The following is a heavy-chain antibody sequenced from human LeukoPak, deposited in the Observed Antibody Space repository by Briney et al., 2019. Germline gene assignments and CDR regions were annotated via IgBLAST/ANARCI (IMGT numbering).Heavy chain of an antibody. CDR1: GFTFSSYA. J-gene: IGHJ6*02. CDR2: ISYDGSNK. CDR3: ATRSGMDV. Sequence: GGSLRLSCAASGFTFSSYAMHWVRQAPGKGLEWVAVISYDGSNKYYADSVEGRFTISRDNSKNTLYLQTNSLRAEDTAVYYCATRSGMDVWGQGTTVTVSS. V-gene: IGHV3-30*04.